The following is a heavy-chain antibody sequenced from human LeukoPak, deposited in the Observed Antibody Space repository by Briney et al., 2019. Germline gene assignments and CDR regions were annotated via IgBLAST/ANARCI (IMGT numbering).Heavy chain of an antibody. J-gene: IGHJ4*02. D-gene: IGHD3-9*01. CDR3: ARFYYDILTGYYYFDY. Sequence: ASVKVSCKASGYTFTGYYMHWVRQAPGQGLEWMGWINPNSGGTNYAQKFQGRVTMTRDTSISTAYMGLSRLRSDDTAVYYCARFYYDILTGYYYFDYWGQGTLVTVSS. V-gene: IGHV1-2*02. CDR1: GYTFTGYY. CDR2: INPNSGGT.